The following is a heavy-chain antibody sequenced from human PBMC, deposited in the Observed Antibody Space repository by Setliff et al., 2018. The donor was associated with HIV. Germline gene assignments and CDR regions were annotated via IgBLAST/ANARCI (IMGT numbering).Heavy chain of an antibody. V-gene: IGHV5-51*01. CDR2: IYPGDSDT. D-gene: IGHD2-21*02. CDR1: GYSFTRNW. J-gene: IGHJ6*03. Sequence: PGESLKISCKGAGYSFTRNWIGWVRQMPGKGLEWMGIIYPGDSDTRYSPSFQGQVTISADRSISTAYLQWRSLKASGTAMYYCARQGEVTAVAPFNNFYMDVWGKGTAVTVSS. CDR3: ARQGEVTAVAPFNNFYMDV.